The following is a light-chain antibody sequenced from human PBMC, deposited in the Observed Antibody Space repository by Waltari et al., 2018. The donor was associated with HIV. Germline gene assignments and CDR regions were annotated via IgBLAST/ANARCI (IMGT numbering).Light chain of an antibody. Sequence: QSVLTQPPSVSGAPGQRVTIPCTGSSSNIGAGYDVPWYQQIPGTAPKLLIYGNSHRPSGVPDRFSGSKSGTSASLAITGLQAEDEADYYCQSYDSSLSVWVFGGGTKLTVL. J-gene: IGLJ3*02. CDR2: GNS. V-gene: IGLV1-40*01. CDR1: SSNIGAGYD. CDR3: QSYDSSLSVWV.